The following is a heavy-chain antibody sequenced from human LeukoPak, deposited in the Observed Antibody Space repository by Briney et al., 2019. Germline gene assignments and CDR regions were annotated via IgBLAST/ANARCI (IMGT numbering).Heavy chain of an antibody. V-gene: IGHV3-74*01. Sequence: GGSLRLSCAASGFTFSDTWMHWVRQAPGKGLVWVSRIRSDGSDTRYAESVKGRFTISRDNAKNSLYLQMNSLRAEDTAVYYCARDNNWNAFDIWGQGTMVTVSS. CDR1: GFTFSDTW. CDR2: IRSDGSDT. D-gene: IGHD1-20*01. CDR3: ARDNNWNAFDI. J-gene: IGHJ3*02.